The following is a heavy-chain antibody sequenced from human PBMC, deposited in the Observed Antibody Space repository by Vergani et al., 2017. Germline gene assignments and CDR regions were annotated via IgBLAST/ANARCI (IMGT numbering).Heavy chain of an antibody. V-gene: IGHV1-18*01. CDR2: IIAYNGNT. CDR1: VYTFTSYG. D-gene: IGHD3-9*01. Sequence: QVQLVQSGAEVKKPGASVKVSCKASVYTFTSYGISWVRQAPGQGLEWMGCIIAYNGNTNYAQKLQGRVTMTTDTSTSTAYMELRSLRSDDTAVYYCAPQRYFDWLLSYCMDFWGKGTTVTVSS. J-gene: IGHJ6*03. CDR3: APQRYFDWLLSYCMDF.